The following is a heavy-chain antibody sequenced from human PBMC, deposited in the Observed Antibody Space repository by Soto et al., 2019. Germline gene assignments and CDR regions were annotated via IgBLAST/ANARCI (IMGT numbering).Heavy chain of an antibody. V-gene: IGHV5-51*01. Sequence: EVQLVQSGAEVKKPGESLKISCKDSEYSLTGYWIGWVRQMPGKGLEWMGIIYPGDSDTRYSPSFQGQVTISADKSISTAYLQWSSLKASDTAMYYCARLVPYYYGSGSYPPDYWGQGTLVTDSS. CDR2: IYPGDSDT. J-gene: IGHJ4*02. CDR3: ARLVPYYYGSGSYPPDY. CDR1: EYSLTGYW. D-gene: IGHD3-10*01.